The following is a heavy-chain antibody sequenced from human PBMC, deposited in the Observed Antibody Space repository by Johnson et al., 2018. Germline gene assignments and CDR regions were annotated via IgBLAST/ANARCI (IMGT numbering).Heavy chain of an antibody. CDR2: ISGSGGST. V-gene: IGHV3-23*04. J-gene: IGHJ6*03. D-gene: IGHD2-15*01. Sequence: VQLVESGGGVVQPGRSLRLSCAASGFTFSSYAMTWVRQAPGKGLEWVTAISGSGGSTYYADSVKGRFTISKHNSKNTLHLQMRSLRVADTAIYYCAEGMSATPYYFYYMDVWGKGTTVTVSS. CDR3: AEGMSATPYYFYYMDV. CDR1: GFTFSSYA.